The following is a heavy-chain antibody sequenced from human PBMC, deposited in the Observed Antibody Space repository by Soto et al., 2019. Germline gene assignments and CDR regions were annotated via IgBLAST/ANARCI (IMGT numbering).Heavy chain of an antibody. CDR3: ARVGYDFWSGYHHFDY. CDR2: MNPNSGNT. Sequence: ASVKVSCKASGYSFTSSDINWGRQATEQGLEWMGWMNPNSGNTGYAQKFQGRVTMTRNTSISTAYMELSSLRSEDTAVYYCARVGYDFWSGYHHFDYWGQGTLVTVSS. J-gene: IGHJ4*02. V-gene: IGHV1-8*01. CDR1: GYSFTSSD. D-gene: IGHD3-3*01.